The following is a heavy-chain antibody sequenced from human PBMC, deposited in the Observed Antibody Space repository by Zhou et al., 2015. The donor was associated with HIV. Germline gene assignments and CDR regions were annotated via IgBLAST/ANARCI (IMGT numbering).Heavy chain of an antibody. CDR2: ISTYNGNT. CDR3: ARGRPGXNWNIVDY. V-gene: IGHV1-18*01. J-gene: IGHJ4*02. D-gene: IGHD1-1*01. CDR1: GGTFSSYA. Sequence: QVQLVQSGAEVKKPGSSVKVSCKASGGTFSSYAISWVRQAPGQGLEWMGWISTYNGNTNYAQQLQGRVIMTTDRSTSTAYMDLRSLRSDDTAVYYCARGRPGXNWNIVDYWGQGTLVTVSS.